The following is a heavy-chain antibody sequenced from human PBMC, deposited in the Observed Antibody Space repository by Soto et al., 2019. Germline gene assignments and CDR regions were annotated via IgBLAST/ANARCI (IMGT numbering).Heavy chain of an antibody. Sequence: ASVKVSCKASGYTFTGYYMHWVRQAPGQGLEWMGWINPNSGGTNYAQKFQGWVTMTRDTSISTAYMELSRLRSDDTAVYYCARGGTTYSSSWTGDWFDPWGQGTMVTVSS. CDR1: GYTFTGYY. V-gene: IGHV1-2*04. D-gene: IGHD6-13*01. CDR3: ARGGTTYSSSWTGDWFDP. J-gene: IGHJ5*02. CDR2: INPNSGGT.